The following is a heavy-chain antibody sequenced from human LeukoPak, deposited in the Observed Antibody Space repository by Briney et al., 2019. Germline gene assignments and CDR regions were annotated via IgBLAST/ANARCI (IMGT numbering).Heavy chain of an antibody. CDR3: AKGDEDYYDSSGYYGIDY. CDR2: ISGSGGST. J-gene: IGHJ4*02. Sequence: GGSLRPSCAASGFTFSSYAMSWVRQAPGKGLEWVSAISGSGGSTYYADSVKGRFTISRDNSKNTLYLQMNSLRAEDTAVYYCAKGDEDYYDSSGYYGIDYWGQGTLVTVSS. CDR1: GFTFSSYA. V-gene: IGHV3-23*01. D-gene: IGHD3-22*01.